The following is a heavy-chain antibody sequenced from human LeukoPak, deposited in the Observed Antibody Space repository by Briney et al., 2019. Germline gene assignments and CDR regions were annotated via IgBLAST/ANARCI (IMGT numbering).Heavy chain of an antibody. D-gene: IGHD3-3*01. CDR1: GYTFTSYG. CDR2: ISAYNGNA. Sequence: ASVKVSCKASGYTFTSYGISWVRQAPGQGLEWMGWISAYNGNANYAQKLQGRVTMTTDTSTSTAYMELRSLRSDDTAVYYCARDEIFGVVRGAFDIWGQGTMVTVSS. J-gene: IGHJ3*02. CDR3: ARDEIFGVVRGAFDI. V-gene: IGHV1-18*01.